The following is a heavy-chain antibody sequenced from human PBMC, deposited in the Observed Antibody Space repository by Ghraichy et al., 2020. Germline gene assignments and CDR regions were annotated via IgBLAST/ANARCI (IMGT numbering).Heavy chain of an antibody. Sequence: SVKVSCKASGGTFSSYAISWVRQAPGQGLEWMGGIIPIFGTANYAQKFQGRVTITADESTSTAYMELSSLRSEDTAVYYCARMVTATHPYYYYYGMDVWGQGTTVTVSS. CDR1: GGTFSSYA. CDR3: ARMVTATHPYYYYYGMDV. CDR2: IIPIFGTA. J-gene: IGHJ6*02. D-gene: IGHD2-21*02. V-gene: IGHV1-69*13.